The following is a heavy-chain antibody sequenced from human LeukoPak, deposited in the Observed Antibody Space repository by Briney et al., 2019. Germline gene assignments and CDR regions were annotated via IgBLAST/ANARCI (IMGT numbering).Heavy chain of an antibody. CDR3: ARDRRGIVAVPAEYDY. Sequence: ASVMVSCKASGYTFTGYYMHWVRQAPGQGLEWMGWINPNSGGTNYAQKFQGRVTMTRDTSISTAYMELSRLRSDDTAVYYCARDRRGIVAVPAEYDYWGQGTLVTVSS. V-gene: IGHV1-2*02. J-gene: IGHJ4*02. CDR2: INPNSGGT. D-gene: IGHD2-2*01. CDR1: GYTFTGYY.